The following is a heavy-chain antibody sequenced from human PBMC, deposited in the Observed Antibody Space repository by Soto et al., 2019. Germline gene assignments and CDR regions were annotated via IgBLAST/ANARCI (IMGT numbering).Heavy chain of an antibody. Sequence: QVQLQESGPGLVKPSETLSLTCTVSGGSISSYYWSWIRQPPGKGLEWLGYIYYSGSTNYNPSLKSRVTISVDPSKNQCSLELSSVTAADTAVYYCASRYGGTLDYWGQGTLVTVSS. CDR3: ASRYGGTLDY. CDR1: GGSISSYY. CDR2: IYYSGST. V-gene: IGHV4-59*08. J-gene: IGHJ4*02. D-gene: IGHD4-17*01.